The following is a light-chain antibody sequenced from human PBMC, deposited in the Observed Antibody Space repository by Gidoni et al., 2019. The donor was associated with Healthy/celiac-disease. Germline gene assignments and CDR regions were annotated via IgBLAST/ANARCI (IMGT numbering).Light chain of an antibody. CDR1: QSVSSY. CDR3: QQRSNWPPVT. J-gene: IGKJ4*01. V-gene: IGKV3-11*01. CDR2: DAS. Sequence: DIVLTQSPATLSLSPGERATLSCRASQSVSSYLAWYQQKPGQAPRLLIYDASNRATGIPARFSGSGSGTDFTLTISSLEPEDFAVYYFQQRSNWPPVTFGGGTKVEIK.